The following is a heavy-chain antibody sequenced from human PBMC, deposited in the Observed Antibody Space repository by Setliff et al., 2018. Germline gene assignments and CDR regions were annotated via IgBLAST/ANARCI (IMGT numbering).Heavy chain of an antibody. V-gene: IGHV7-4-1*02. D-gene: IGHD2-2*01. CDR1: GGTFSNYA. CDR3: ARDLGYCSRTSCHGDWFDP. J-gene: IGHJ5*02. CDR2: INTNSGNP. Sequence: ASVKVSCKASGGTFSNYAVNWVRQAPGQGPEWMGWINTNSGNPTYAQGFTGRFVFSLDTSVSTAYLQISSLKPEDTAVYYCARDLGYCSRTSCHGDWFDPWGQGTLVTVSS.